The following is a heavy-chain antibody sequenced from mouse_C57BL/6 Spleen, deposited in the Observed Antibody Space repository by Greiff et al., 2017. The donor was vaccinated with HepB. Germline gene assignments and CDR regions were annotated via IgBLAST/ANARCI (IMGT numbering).Heavy chain of an antibody. J-gene: IGHJ4*01. CDR2: IRSKSNNYAT. CDR3: VRGGWDY. Sequence: EVKLVESGGGLVQPKGSLKLSCAASGFSFNTYAMNWVRQAPGKGLEWVARIRSKSNNYATYYADSVKDRFTISRDDSESMLYLQMNNLTTEDTAMYYCVRGGWDYWGQGTSVTVSS. V-gene: IGHV10-1*01. CDR1: GFSFNTYA.